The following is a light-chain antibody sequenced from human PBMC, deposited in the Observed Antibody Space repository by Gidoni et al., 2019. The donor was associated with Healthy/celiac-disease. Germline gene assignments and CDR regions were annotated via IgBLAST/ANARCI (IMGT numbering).Light chain of an antibody. V-gene: IGKV1-33*01. CDR3: QQYDNLPLT. CDR2: DAS. Sequence: DIQMTQSPSSLSASVGDRVTITCPASQDLSNSLNWYQQKPGKAPKLLIYDASNLETGVPSRFSGSGSGTDFTFTISSLQPEDIATYYCQQYDNLPLTFXGXTKVXIK. CDR1: QDLSNS. J-gene: IGKJ4*01.